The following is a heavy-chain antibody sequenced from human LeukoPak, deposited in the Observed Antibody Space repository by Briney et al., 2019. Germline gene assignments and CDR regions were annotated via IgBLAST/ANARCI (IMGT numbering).Heavy chain of an antibody. D-gene: IGHD2-15*01. CDR3: AREASIVVCCSDL. CDR2: ISSNGGST. J-gene: IGHJ2*01. V-gene: IGHV3-64*01. CDR1: GFTLSSYD. Sequence: SGGSLRLSCAASGFTLSSYDMHWVRQAPGKGLEYVSAISSNGGSTSYANSVKGRFTISRDNSKNTLYLQMGSLRAEDMAVYYCAREASIVVCCSDLWGRGTLVTVSS.